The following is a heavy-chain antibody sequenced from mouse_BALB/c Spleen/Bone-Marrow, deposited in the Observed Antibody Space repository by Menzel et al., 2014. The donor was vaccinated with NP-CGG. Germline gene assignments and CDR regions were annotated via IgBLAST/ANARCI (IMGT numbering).Heavy chain of an antibody. Sequence: EVKLVESGGGLVQPGGSLKLSCAASGFDFSRYWMSWVRQAPGKGLEWVGGINPDSSTINYTPSLKDKSIISRDNAKNTLYLQMSKVRSEDTALYYCGRQGYYGYFAYWGQGTLVTVSA. D-gene: IGHD1-2*01. CDR1: GFDFSRYW. J-gene: IGHJ3*01. CDR2: INPDSSTI. V-gene: IGHV4-1*02. CDR3: GRQGYYGYFAY.